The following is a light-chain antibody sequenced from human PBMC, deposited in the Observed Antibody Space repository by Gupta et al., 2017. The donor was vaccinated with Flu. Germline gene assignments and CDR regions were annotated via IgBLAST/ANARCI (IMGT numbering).Light chain of an antibody. CDR2: QVS. J-gene: IGKJ1*01. CDR3: MQGAHWPWA. Sequence: DVVMTPSPLSPAVTLGQPASISCRSSQGLVYSDGNTYLHWFQQRPGQSPRRLIHQVSYRDSGVPDRFSGSGSGTDFTLKISRVEAEDVGIYYCMQGAHWPWAFGQGTKVEIK. V-gene: IGKV2-30*01. CDR1: QGLVYSDGNTY.